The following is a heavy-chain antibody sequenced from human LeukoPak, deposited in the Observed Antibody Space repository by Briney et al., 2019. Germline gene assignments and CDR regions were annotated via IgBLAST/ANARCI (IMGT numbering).Heavy chain of an antibody. Sequence: SVKVSCKASGYTFTSYGISWVRQAPGQGLEWMGGIIPIFGTANYAQKFQGRVTITTDESTSTAYMELSSLRSEDTAVYYCARGVPQPAAMWYYFDYWGQGTLVTVSS. J-gene: IGHJ4*02. CDR2: IIPIFGTA. V-gene: IGHV1-69*05. CDR1: GYTFTSYG. CDR3: ARGVPQPAAMWYYFDY. D-gene: IGHD2-2*01.